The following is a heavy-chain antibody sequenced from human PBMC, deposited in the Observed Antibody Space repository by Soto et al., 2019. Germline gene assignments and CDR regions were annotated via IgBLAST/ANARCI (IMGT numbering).Heavy chain of an antibody. CDR1: GGTFSTYV. J-gene: IGHJ6*02. CDR2: TIPIFGPA. Sequence: QVQLVQSGAEGKKPGSWGMVPCKSPGGTFSTYVITWVRQAPGQGLEWRGGTIPIFGPANYAQNFQGRVTITADESTTTAYMELISLRSEDTAVYYCARDEMVVATGSRTWHYYYGMDVWGQGTTVTVSS. CDR3: ARDEMVVATGSRTWHYYYGMDV. V-gene: IGHV1-69*12. D-gene: IGHD2-15*01.